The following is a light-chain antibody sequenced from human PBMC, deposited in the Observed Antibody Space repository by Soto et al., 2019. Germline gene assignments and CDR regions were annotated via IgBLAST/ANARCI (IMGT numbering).Light chain of an antibody. CDR2: DVS. CDR1: SSDIGGYNY. V-gene: IGLV2-14*03. J-gene: IGLJ2*01. CDR3: GSYASSNTVL. Sequence: QSALTQPASVSGSPGQSITISCTGTSSDIGGYNYVSWYQQHPGKAPKLMIYDVSDRPSGVSNHFSVSKSVNTASLTISGLQAEDEADYYCGSYASSNTVLFGGGTKLTVL.